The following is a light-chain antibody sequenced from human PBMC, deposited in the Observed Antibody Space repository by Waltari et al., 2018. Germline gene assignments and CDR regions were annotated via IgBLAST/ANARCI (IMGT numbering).Light chain of an antibody. V-gene: IGKV3-11*01. J-gene: IGKJ4*01. CDR1: QSVSSY. CDR2: EAS. CDR3: QQRSNWPPGIT. Sequence: EIVLTQSPATLSLSPGERATLSCRASQSVSSYLAWYQQKPGQDPRLVIYEASNRATGIPARFSGSGSGTDFTVTISSLESEDFAVYYCQQRSNWPPGITFGGGTKVEIK.